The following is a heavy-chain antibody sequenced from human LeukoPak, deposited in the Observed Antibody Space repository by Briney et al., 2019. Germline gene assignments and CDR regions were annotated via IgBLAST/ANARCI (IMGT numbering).Heavy chain of an antibody. CDR2: ISGSGGST. V-gene: IGHV3-23*01. CDR3: AKVPGSGWYQGFDY. Sequence: PGKSLRLSRAASGFTFSSNAMSWVRQAPGKGLEWVSVISGSGGSTYYADSVKGRFTISRDNSKNTLYLQVNSLRAEDTAIYYCAKVPGSGWYQGFDYWGQGTLITVSS. J-gene: IGHJ4*02. CDR1: GFTFSSNA. D-gene: IGHD6-19*01.